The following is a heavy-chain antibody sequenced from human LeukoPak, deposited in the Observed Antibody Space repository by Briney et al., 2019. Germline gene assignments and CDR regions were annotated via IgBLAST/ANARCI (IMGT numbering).Heavy chain of an antibody. CDR3: ARGSSSSWYRTMYYFDY. J-gene: IGHJ4*02. CDR2: IYYSGST. CDR1: GGSISSYY. D-gene: IGHD6-13*01. Sequence: PSETLSLTCTVSGGSISSYYWSWIRQPPGKGLEWIGYIYYSGSTNYNPSLKCRVTISVDTSKNQFSLKLSSVTAADTAVYYCARGSSSSWYRTMYYFDYWGQGTLVTVSS. V-gene: IGHV4-59*01.